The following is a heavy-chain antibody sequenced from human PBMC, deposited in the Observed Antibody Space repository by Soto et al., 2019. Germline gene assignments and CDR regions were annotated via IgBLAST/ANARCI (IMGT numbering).Heavy chain of an antibody. CDR1: GFTFSSCA. V-gene: IGHV3-23*01. CDR3: ATLNEIIPYG. D-gene: IGHD3-10*01. CDR2: ISSSGGST. J-gene: IGHJ4*02. Sequence: PGGSLRLSCGASGFTFSSCAMSWVRQAPGKGLECVSTISSSGGSTYYADSVKGRFTISRDNSKNTLYLHMNSLRAEDTAVYYCATLNEIIPYGWGQGTLVTVSS.